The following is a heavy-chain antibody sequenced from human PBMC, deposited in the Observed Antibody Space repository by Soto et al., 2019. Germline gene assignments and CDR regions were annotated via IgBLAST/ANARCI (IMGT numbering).Heavy chain of an antibody. Sequence: QVQLVQSGAEVKKPGASVKVSCKASGYTFTSYYMHWVRQAPGQGLEWMGIINPSGGSTSYAQKFQGRVTMTRDTSTSTVYMELSSLRSEDTAVYYCSRLLGTWGEGDIWGQGTMVTVSS. J-gene: IGHJ3*02. D-gene: IGHD2-8*02. CDR3: SRLLGTWGEGDI. V-gene: IGHV1-46*01. CDR2: INPSGGST. CDR1: GYTFTSYY.